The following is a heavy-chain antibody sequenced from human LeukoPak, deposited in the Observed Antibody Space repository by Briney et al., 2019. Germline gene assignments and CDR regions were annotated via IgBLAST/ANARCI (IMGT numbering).Heavy chain of an antibody. D-gene: IGHD1-14*01. V-gene: IGHV4-39*07. CDR3: ARVTSRLGWFDP. CDR2: IYYGGTS. CDR1: GDSISSSGYY. J-gene: IGHJ5*02. Sequence: SETLSLTCTVSGDSISSSGYYWGWIRQSPAKGLEWIGSIYYGGTSYYNPSLKSRVTISVDTSKNQFSLKLRSVTAADTAVYYCARVTSRLGWFDPWGQGTLVTVSS.